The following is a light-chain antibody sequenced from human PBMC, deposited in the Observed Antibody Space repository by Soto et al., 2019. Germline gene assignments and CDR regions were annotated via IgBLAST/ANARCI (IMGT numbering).Light chain of an antibody. CDR1: SIDVGGYYY. J-gene: IGLJ2*01. CDR3: SSSTNSSTLHVV. CDR2: DVT. V-gene: IGLV2-14*01. Sequence: QSALTQPASVSGSPGQSVTISCTGTSIDVGGYYYVSWYQQHPGKAPKLLLYDVTNRPSRVSNRFSGSKSANTASLTISGLLDEDEADYYYSSSTNSSTLHVVFGGGTQLTVL.